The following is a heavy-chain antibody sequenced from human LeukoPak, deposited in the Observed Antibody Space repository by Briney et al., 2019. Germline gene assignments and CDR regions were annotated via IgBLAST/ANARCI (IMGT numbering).Heavy chain of an antibody. CDR1: GCTFTSYD. J-gene: IGHJ4*02. CDR2: MNHNSGNT. V-gene: IGHV1-8*03. CDR3: ARGQLGSSWYDY. D-gene: IGHD6-13*01. Sequence: ASVKVSCKASGCTFTSYDINWVRQATGQGLEWMGWMNHNSGNTGYAQKFQGRVTNTRNTSISTAYMELSSLRSEDTAVYYCARGQLGSSWYDYWGQGTLVTVSS.